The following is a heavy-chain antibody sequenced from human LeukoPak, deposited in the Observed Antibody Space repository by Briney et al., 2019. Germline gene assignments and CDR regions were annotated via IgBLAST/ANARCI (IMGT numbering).Heavy chain of an antibody. CDR2: ISGSGSST. D-gene: IGHD3-22*01. J-gene: IGHJ4*02. V-gene: IGHV3-23*01. CDR3: AKSSYYDASGYYREYYFDY. Sequence: GGSLRLSCAASGFTFSNHAMSWVRQPPGKGLEWVSVISGSGSSTYYADSVKGRFTISRDNSKNTLYLQMNSLRDEDTAVYYCAKSSYYDASGYYREYYFDYWGQGTLVTVSS. CDR1: GFTFSNHA.